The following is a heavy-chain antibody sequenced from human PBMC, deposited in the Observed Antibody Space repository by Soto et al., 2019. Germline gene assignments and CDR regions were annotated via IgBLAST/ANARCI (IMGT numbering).Heavy chain of an antibody. J-gene: IGHJ4*02. CDR3: AVPCSPGTCNVY. CDR2: IKSKTDGGTT. V-gene: IGHV3-15*01. D-gene: IGHD2-15*01. Sequence: GGSLRLSCTASGFTFNNAWMHWVRQAPGKGLEWVGRIKSKTDGGTTEYAAPVKGRFTISRADSNNTLYLQMNSLTTEDTAVYYCAVPCSPGTCNVYWGQGTRVTVSS. CDR1: GFTFNNAW.